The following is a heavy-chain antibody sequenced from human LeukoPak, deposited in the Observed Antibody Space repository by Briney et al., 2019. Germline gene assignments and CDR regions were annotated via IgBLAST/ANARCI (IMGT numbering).Heavy chain of an antibody. J-gene: IGHJ5*01. Sequence: SETLSLTSAVYGGSFSGYYWSWIRQLPGKGLEWIGEINHSGSTNYNSSLKSRVTISVDTSKNQFSLRLSSVTAADTAVYFCARGHPRQNWFDSWGQGTLVTVSS. CDR1: GGSFSGYY. CDR2: INHSGST. CDR3: ARGHPRQNWFDS. V-gene: IGHV4-34*01.